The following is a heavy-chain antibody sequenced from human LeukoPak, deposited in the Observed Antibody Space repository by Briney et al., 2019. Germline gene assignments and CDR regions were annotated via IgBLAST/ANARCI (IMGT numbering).Heavy chain of an antibody. D-gene: IGHD6-19*01. CDR1: GFTFSSYA. Sequence: GGSLRLSCAASGFTFSSYATHWVRQAPGKGLEWVAVISYDGSNKYYADSVKGRFTISRDNSKNTLYLQMNSLRAEDMAVYYCASLQQWLVRSLDYWGQGNLVTVSS. CDR2: ISYDGSNK. CDR3: ASLQQWLVRSLDY. V-gene: IGHV3-30*04. J-gene: IGHJ4*02.